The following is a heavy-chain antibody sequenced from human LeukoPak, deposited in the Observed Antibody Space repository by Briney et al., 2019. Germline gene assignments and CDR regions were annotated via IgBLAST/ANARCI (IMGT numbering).Heavy chain of an antibody. J-gene: IGHJ4*02. CDR2: INPSGGST. Sequence: ASVKVSCKESGYTFTSYYMHWVRQAPGQGLEWMGIINPSGGSTSYAQKFQGRVTMTRDTSTSTVYMELSSLRSEDTAVYYCARNIEPLGAVAGPVDYWGQGTLVTVSS. D-gene: IGHD6-19*01. CDR3: ARNIEPLGAVAGPVDY. V-gene: IGHV1-46*01. CDR1: GYTFTSYY.